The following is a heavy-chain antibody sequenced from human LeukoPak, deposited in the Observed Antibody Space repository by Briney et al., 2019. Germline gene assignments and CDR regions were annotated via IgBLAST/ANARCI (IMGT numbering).Heavy chain of an antibody. D-gene: IGHD6-19*01. CDR3: ARHPGIAVAGFDY. V-gene: IGHV1-69*04. CDR2: IIPILGIA. CDR1: GGTFSSYA. J-gene: IGHJ4*02. Sequence: SVKVSCKASGGTFSSYAISWVRQAPGQGLEWMGRIIPILGIANYAQKFQGRVTITADKSTSTAYMELSSLRSEDTAVYYCARHPGIAVAGFDYWAREPWSPSPQ.